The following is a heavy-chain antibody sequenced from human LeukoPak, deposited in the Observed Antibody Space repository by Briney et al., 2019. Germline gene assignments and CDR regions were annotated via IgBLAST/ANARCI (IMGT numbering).Heavy chain of an antibody. CDR3: AREQSGTRGWYTVDY. CDR1: GFTFSAYA. D-gene: IGHD6-19*01. V-gene: IGHV3-23*01. CDR2: IRGNSERT. J-gene: IGHJ4*02. Sequence: PGGSLRLSCAASGFTFSAYAITWVRQAPGKGLEWVSAIRGNSERTYYADSVRGRFTISRDNSKDTVYLRISSLRVEDTAVYYCAREQSGTRGWYTVDYWGQGTLVAVSS.